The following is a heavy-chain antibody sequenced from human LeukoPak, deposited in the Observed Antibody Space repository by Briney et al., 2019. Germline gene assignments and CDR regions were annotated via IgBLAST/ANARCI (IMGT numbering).Heavy chain of an antibody. CDR3: AKDLGYSSSYNITLLDY. CDR2: INDNGGQR. D-gene: IGHD6-6*01. Sequence: PGGSLRLSCAASGFAFKNYAMTWVRQAPGKGLEWVSNINDNGGQRYYADSVKGRFTISRDNSKNTLYLQMNSLRAEDTAVYYCAKDLGYSSSYNITLLDYWGQGTLVTVSS. V-gene: IGHV3-23*01. CDR1: GFAFKNYA. J-gene: IGHJ4*02.